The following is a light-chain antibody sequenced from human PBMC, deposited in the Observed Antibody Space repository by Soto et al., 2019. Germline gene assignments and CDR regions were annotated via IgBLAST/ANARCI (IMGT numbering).Light chain of an antibody. V-gene: IGKV1-39*01. Sequence: DIQMTQSPSSLSASVGDRVTITCRASQSISTYLNWYQQKAGEAPKLLIYAASSLQSGVPPTFSGSGSGADFTLTISSLQPEDFATYYCQQSYSTPRTFGQGTKVEIK. CDR3: QQSYSTPRT. J-gene: IGKJ1*01. CDR2: AAS. CDR1: QSISTY.